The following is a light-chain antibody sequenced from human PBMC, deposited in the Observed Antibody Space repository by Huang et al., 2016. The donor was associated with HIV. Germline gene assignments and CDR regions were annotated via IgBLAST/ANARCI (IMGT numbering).Light chain of an antibody. CDR3: HQYYSSLWT. Sequence: DIQMTQSPSSLSASLGDRVTITCRANHAVGDSLAWYQRKPGKAPNLLLYRASTLESGVPYRFSGGGSGTNFTLTINNVQPEDVATYYCHQYYSSLWTFGQGTKLEIK. CDR2: RAS. J-gene: IGKJ1*01. CDR1: HAVGDS. V-gene: IGKV1-NL1*01.